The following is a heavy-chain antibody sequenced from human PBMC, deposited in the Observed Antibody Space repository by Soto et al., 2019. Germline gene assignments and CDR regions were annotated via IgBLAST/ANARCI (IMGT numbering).Heavy chain of an antibody. J-gene: IGHJ6*02. Sequence: PSETLSLTCTVSGGSISSSSYYWSWIRQPPGKGLEWIGSIYYSGSTYYNPSLKSRVTISVDTSKNQFSLKLSSVTAADTAVYYCAGTSMLTGRRGVDVWGQGTTV. V-gene: IGHV4-39*01. CDR2: IYYSGST. CDR3: AGTSMLTGRRGVDV. CDR1: GGSISSSSYY. D-gene: IGHD3-9*01.